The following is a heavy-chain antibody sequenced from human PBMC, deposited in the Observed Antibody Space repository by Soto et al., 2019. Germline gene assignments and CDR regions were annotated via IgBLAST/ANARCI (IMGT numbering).Heavy chain of an antibody. D-gene: IGHD3-3*01. V-gene: IGHV1-3*01. CDR1: GYTFTSYA. J-gene: IGHJ6*02. CDR3: AASRDTIFGVVIMSPDYGMDV. Sequence: ASVKVSCKASGYTFTSYAMHWVRQAPGQRLEWMGWINAGNGNTKYSQKFQGRVTITRDTSASTAYMELSSLRSEDTAVYYCAASRDTIFGVVIMSPDYGMDVWGQGTTVTVSS. CDR2: INAGNGNT.